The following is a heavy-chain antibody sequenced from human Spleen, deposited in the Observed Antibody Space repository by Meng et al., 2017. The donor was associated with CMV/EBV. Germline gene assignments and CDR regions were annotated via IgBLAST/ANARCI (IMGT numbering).Heavy chain of an antibody. CDR1: GGSISSYS. CDR2: IYTSGST. Sequence: QGQPQGSAPGLWKPSETLSLTCTVYGGSISSYSWSWIREPAGKGLEWIGRIYTSGSTNYNPSLKSRVTMFVDTSKNQFSLMLTSVTATDTAVYYCARRRGGSGRDCWGQGTLVTVSS. D-gene: IGHD3-10*01. V-gene: IGHV4-4*07. CDR3: ARRRGGSGRDC. J-gene: IGHJ4*02.